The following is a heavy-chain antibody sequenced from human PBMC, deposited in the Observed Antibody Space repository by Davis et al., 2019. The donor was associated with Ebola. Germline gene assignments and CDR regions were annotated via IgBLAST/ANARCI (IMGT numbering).Heavy chain of an antibody. CDR2: ITSSGGTT. J-gene: IGHJ6*04. D-gene: IGHD6-19*01. CDR1: GFTFSRYA. V-gene: IGHV3-23*01. CDR3: AKGGSGWPSDYSYDTGV. Sequence: GGSLRLSCAASGFTFSRYAMTWARQAPGKGLELVSAITSSGGTTYYADSVKGRFTISRDNSRNTLYLQMTSLRVDDTAVYYCAKGGSGWPSDYSYDTGVWGNGTTVTVSS.